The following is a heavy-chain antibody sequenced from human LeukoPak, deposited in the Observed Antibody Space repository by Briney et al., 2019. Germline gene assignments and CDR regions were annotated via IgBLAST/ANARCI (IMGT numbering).Heavy chain of an antibody. Sequence: SETLSLTCTVSAGSISGYYCSWIRQPPGKGLEWIGYIYYTGSSHYNPSLKSRVTLSVDTSKNQCSLKLTSVIAADTAVYYCARNSGWYFDLWGRGTLVTVSS. CDR3: ARNSGWYFDL. CDR2: IYYTGSS. V-gene: IGHV4-59*01. CDR1: AGSISGYY. J-gene: IGHJ2*01. D-gene: IGHD1-7*01.